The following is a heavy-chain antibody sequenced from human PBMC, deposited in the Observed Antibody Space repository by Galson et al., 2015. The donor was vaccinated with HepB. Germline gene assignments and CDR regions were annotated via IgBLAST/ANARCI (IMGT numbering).Heavy chain of an antibody. V-gene: IGHV3-30*04. CDR1: GVAFSTYA. D-gene: IGHD3-3*02. Sequence: SLRLSCAASGVAFSTYAMHWVRQAPGKGLEWVALITYDGSNKYYADSVKGRFNISRDNSKNTLYMQMNSPRAEDTAVYYCARDQETFLEWLLGMDVWGQGTTVTVYS. J-gene: IGHJ6*02. CDR3: ARDQETFLEWLLGMDV. CDR2: ITYDGSNK.